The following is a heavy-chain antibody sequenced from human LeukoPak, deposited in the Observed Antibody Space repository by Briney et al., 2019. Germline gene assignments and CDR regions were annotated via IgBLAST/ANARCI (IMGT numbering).Heavy chain of an antibody. J-gene: IGHJ4*02. CDR2: IIPIFATA. Sequence: VASVKVSCKASGGTFSSYAISWVRQAPGQGLEWMGGIIPIFATANYAQKFQGRVTITADESTSTAYMEVRSLRSDDTAVYYCARAPDYYYDSSGPHFDYWGQGTLVTVSS. CDR1: GGTFSSYA. V-gene: IGHV1-69*01. D-gene: IGHD3-22*01. CDR3: ARAPDYYYDSSGPHFDY.